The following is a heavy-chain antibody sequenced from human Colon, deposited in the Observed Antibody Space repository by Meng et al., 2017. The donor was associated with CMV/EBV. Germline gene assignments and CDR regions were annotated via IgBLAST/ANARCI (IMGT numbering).Heavy chain of an antibody. CDR2: SYYTGST. D-gene: IGHD2-2*01. V-gene: IGHV4-34*01. CDR3: ARATKSSCWEVLDY. CDR1: GYYFSGYY. J-gene: IGHJ4*01. Sequence: QWGDAMFMLSETLSLTCAVYGYYFSGYYWTWYRQQTRRGLEWIAQSYYTGSTNYSTSLKSRFTIRLHTNKNQFSMNLNVGTLADTAVFYCARATKSSCWEVLDYWGHRTLVTVSS.